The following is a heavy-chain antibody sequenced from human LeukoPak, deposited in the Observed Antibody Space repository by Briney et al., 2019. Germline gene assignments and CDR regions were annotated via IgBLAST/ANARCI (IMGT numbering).Heavy chain of an antibody. Sequence: SETLSLTCAVYGGSFSGYYWSWIRQPPGKGLEWIGEINHSGSTNYNPSLKSRVTISVDTSKNQFSLKLSSVTAADTAVYYCARHQRTTDAFDIWGQGTMVTVSS. J-gene: IGHJ3*02. CDR1: GGSFSGYY. CDR2: INHSGST. D-gene: IGHD1-7*01. CDR3: ARHQRTTDAFDI. V-gene: IGHV4-34*01.